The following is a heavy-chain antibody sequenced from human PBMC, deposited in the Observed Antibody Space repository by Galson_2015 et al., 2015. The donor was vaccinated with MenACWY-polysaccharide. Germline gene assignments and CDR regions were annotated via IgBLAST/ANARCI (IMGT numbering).Heavy chain of an antibody. Sequence: QSGAEVKKPGESLTISCKGSGSIFTNYWIAWVRQVPGKGLEWMGIIYPANSDTGYSPSFQGPVTILADKSTNTASLQWNSLQASDTATYFCARVGRYVFDERPIVFDYWGQGTLVTVSS. D-gene: IGHD3-9*01. CDR3: ARVGRYVFDERPIVFDY. J-gene: IGHJ4*02. CDR1: GSIFTNYW. CDR2: IYPANSDT. V-gene: IGHV5-51*03.